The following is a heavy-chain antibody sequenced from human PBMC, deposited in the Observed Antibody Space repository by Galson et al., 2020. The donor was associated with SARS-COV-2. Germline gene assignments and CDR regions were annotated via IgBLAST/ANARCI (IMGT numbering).Heavy chain of an antibody. V-gene: IGHV3-30*04. J-gene: IGHJ2*01. CDR2: ISYDGSNK. Sequence: QLGESLKISCAASGFSFSTYPMHWVRQAPGKGLEWVAIISYDGSNKYYADSVQARFTVSRDNSKNTLNLQMNSLTAEDTAVYYCAREYNSALGTWYFDLWGRGTLVTVSS. CDR3: AREYNSALGTWYFDL. CDR1: GFSFSTYP. D-gene: IGHD6-19*01.